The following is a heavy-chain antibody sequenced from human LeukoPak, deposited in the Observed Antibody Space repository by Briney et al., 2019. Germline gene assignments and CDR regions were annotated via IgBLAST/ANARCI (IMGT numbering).Heavy chain of an antibody. J-gene: IGHJ4*02. CDR3: ARDQSVVRGGVDY. CDR2: IYYSGST. Sequence: PSETLSLTCTVSGGSISSGDYYWSWIRQPPGKGLEWIGYIYYSGSTYFNPSLKSRVTISVDTSKNQFSLKLSSVTAADTAVYYCARDQSVVRGGVDYWGQGTLVTVSS. D-gene: IGHD3-10*01. CDR1: GGSISSGDYY. V-gene: IGHV4-30-4*08.